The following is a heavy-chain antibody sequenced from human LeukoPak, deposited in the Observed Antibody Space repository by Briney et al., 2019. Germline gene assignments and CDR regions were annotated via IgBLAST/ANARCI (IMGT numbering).Heavy chain of an antibody. CDR2: ISYDGSNK. D-gene: IGHD3-3*01. Sequence: PGRSLRLSCAASGCTFSSYGMHWVRQAPGKGLEWVAVISYDGSNKYYADSVKGRFTISRDNSKNTLYLQMNSLRAEDTAVYYCAKGALEWLLGIDYWGQGTLVTVSS. CDR1: GCTFSSYG. J-gene: IGHJ4*02. CDR3: AKGALEWLLGIDY. V-gene: IGHV3-30*18.